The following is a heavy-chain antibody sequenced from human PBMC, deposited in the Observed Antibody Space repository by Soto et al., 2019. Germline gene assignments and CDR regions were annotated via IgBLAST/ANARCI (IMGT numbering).Heavy chain of an antibody. CDR3: ATGPTPAFAF. D-gene: IGHD1-1*01. CDR1: GFTFSTYW. J-gene: IGHJ3*01. CDR2: IHSDGIAT. V-gene: IGHV3-74*01. Sequence: GGSLRLSCAASGFTFSTYWMHWVRQAPGKGLVWVSRIHSDGIATLYADSVTGRFTISRDNAKNTVFLQMNSLRAEDTAVYYCATGPTPAFAFWGRGTMVTVSS.